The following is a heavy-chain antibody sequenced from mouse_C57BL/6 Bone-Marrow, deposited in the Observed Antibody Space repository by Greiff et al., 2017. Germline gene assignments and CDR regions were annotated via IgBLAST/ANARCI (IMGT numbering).Heavy chain of an antibody. CDR2: LWGVGST. J-gene: IGHJ3*01. CDR3: ASLNWDGFAY. Sequence: VQVVESGPGLVAPSQSLSITCTVSGFSLTSYGVDWVRQSPGKGLECLGVLWGVGSTNYNSALKSRLSISKDNSKSQVFLKMNSLQTDDTAMYYCASLNWDGFAYWGQGTLVTVSA. V-gene: IGHV2-6*01. D-gene: IGHD4-1*01. CDR1: GFSLTSYG.